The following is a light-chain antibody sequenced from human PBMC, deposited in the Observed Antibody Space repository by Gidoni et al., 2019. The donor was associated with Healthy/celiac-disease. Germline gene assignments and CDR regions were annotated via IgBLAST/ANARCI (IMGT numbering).Light chain of an antibody. CDR2: ASS. CDR1: QGISSW. V-gene: IGKV1D-12*01. Sequence: DIQMTQTPSAVSASVGDRGTITCRASQGISSWLAWYQQKPGKAPQLLIYASSSLQRGVPSRFSGRVSGTDFTLTISSLQPEDFAPYYCQQANSFPYTFGQGTKLEIQ. CDR3: QQANSFPYT. J-gene: IGKJ2*01.